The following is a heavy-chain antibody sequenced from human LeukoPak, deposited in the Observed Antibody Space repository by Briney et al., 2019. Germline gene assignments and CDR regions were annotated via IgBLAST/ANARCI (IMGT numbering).Heavy chain of an antibody. CDR3: ARLRGSGTYYEFY. CDR1: GGSFSGYY. J-gene: IGHJ4*02. Sequence: SETLSLTCAVYGGSFSGYYWSWIRQPPGKGLEWIGEIYYTGSTNYNPSLKSRVTISVDKSKNQFSLKLNSVTAADTAVYYCARLRGSGTYYEFYWGQGTLVTVSS. D-gene: IGHD3-10*01. V-gene: IGHV4-34*01. CDR2: IYYTGST.